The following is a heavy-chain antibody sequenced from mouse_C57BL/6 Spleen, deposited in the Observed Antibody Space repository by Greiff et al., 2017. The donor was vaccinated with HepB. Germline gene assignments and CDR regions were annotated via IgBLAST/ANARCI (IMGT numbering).Heavy chain of an antibody. CDR2: IDPSDSYT. Sequence: QVQLQQPGAELVKPGASVKLSCKASGYTFTSYWMQWVKQRPGQGLEWIGEIDPSDSYTNYNQKFKGKATLTVDTSSSTAYMQLSSLTSEDSAVYYGARGSTTVVARGYFDVWGTGTTVTVSS. V-gene: IGHV1-50*01. D-gene: IGHD1-1*01. CDR3: ARGSTTVVARGYFDV. J-gene: IGHJ1*03. CDR1: GYTFTSYW.